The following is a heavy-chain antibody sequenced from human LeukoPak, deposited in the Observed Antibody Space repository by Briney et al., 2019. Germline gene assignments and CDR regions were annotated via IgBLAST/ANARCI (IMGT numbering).Heavy chain of an antibody. CDR2: MSPNSGDT. J-gene: IGHJ4*02. Sequence: GESLKISCKASGYTFTSYDFNWVRQATGQRPEWMGWMSPNSGDTGYAQKFQDRVTMTRNTSISTAYMELSSLRSDDTAVYYCARGPPNWGYDYWGPGTLVTVSS. CDR1: GYTFTSYD. V-gene: IGHV1-8*01. CDR3: ARGPPNWGYDY. D-gene: IGHD7-27*01.